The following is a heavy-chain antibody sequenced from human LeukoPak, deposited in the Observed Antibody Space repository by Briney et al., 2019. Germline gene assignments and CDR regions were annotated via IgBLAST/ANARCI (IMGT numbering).Heavy chain of an antibody. CDR3: ARDRGGYSAYLDS. V-gene: IGHV4-61*03. J-gene: IGHJ4*02. CDR2: IYSSGST. D-gene: IGHD5-12*01. CDR1: GGSISSSSYY. Sequence: SETLSLTCTVSGGSISSSSYYWGWIRQPPGKGLEWIGYIYSSGSTNYNPSLKSRLTISVDTTKNHFSLNLRSVTAADTAVYYCARDRGGYSAYLDSWGQGTLVTVSS.